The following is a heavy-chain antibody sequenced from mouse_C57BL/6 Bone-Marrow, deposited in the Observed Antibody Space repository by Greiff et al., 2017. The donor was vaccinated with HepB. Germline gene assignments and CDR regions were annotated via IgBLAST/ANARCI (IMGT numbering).Heavy chain of an antibody. CDR3: ARWRDYYAMDY. CDR2: INYDGSST. J-gene: IGHJ4*01. V-gene: IGHV5-16*01. Sequence: EVQLVESEGGLVQPGSSMKLSCTASGFTFSDYYMAWVRQVPEKGLEWVANINYDGSSTYYLDSLKSRFIISRDNAKNILYLQMSSLKSEDTATYYCARWRDYYAMDYWGQGTSVTVSS. CDR1: GFTFSDYY.